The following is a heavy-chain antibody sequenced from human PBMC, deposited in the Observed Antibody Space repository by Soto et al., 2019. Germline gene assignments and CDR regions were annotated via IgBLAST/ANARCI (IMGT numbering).Heavy chain of an antibody. D-gene: IGHD3-22*01. Sequence: SETLSLTCTVSGGSISSGDYYWSWIRQPPGKGLEWIGYIYYSGSTYYNPSLKSRVTISVDTSKNQFSLKLSSVTAADTAVYYCASTHSSGYYYVDYWGQGTLVTVSS. CDR3: ASTHSSGYYYVDY. V-gene: IGHV4-30-4*01. CDR2: IYYSGST. J-gene: IGHJ4*02. CDR1: GGSISSGDYY.